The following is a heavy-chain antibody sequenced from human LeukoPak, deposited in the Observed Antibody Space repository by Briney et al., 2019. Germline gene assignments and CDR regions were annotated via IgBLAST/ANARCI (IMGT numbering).Heavy chain of an antibody. CDR2: IHYTGST. CDR3: ARLTSPSGWFNP. J-gene: IGHJ5*02. V-gene: IGHV4-59*01. Sequence: SQTLSLTCTVSGDSPNDYYWSWIRQPPGKGLEWIGYIHYTGSTNYIPSLTSRVTISLDTSKNQFSLKLNSVTAADTAVYYCARLTSPSGWFNPWGQGTLVTVSS. CDR1: GDSPNDYY.